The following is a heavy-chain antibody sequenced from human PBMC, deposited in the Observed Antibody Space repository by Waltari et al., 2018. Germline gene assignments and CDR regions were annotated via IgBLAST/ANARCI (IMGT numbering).Heavy chain of an antibody. D-gene: IGHD2-15*01. CDR2: VDPEDGET. CDR3: ATFRYCSGGSCYGWFDP. V-gene: IGHV1-69-2*01. J-gene: IGHJ5*02. CDR1: GYTFTDYC. Sequence: EVKLVQSGAEVKKPGATVKISCKVSGYTFTDYCMHWVQQAPGKGLEWMGLVDPEDGETIYAEKFQCRVTITADTSTDTAYMELSSLRSEDTAVYYCATFRYCSGGSCYGWFDPWGQGTLVTVSS.